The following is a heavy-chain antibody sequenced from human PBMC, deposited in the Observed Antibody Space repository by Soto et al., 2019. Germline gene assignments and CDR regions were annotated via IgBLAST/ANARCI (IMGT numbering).Heavy chain of an antibody. J-gene: IGHJ4*02. D-gene: IGHD4-17*01. CDR2: ISAYDGNT. CDR1: GYTFHMFG. V-gene: IGHV1-18*01. Sequence: QGQLVQSGAEVKKPGASVKVSCKASGYTFHMFGYTCVRQAPGQGLERVGRISAYDGNTANGKNFQGRVSLSPDATTSTVYVELRSLISEDTSVYLIARTGRVHLNDHLGDYGAAMEDYWGQGTLLSVSS. CDR3: ARTGRVHLNDHLGDYGAAMEDY.